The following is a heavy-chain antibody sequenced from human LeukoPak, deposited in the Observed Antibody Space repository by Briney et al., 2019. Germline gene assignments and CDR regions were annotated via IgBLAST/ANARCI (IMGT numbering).Heavy chain of an antibody. J-gene: IGHJ5*02. V-gene: IGHV4-31*03. D-gene: IGHD2-15*01. CDR3: ARTTVVVVVDGFDP. Sequence: SQTLSLTCTVSGGSISSGAYYWSWIRQYPGKGLEWIGYMYYNGSTYYNPSLKSRVTISVDTSKNQFSLKLSSMTAADTAVYYCARTTVVVVVDGFDPWGQGTLVTVSS. CDR2: MYYNGST. CDR1: GGSISSGAYY.